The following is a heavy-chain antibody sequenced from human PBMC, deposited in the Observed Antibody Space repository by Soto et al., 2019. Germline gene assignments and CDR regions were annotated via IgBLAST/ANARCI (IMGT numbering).Heavy chain of an antibody. CDR3: ATGPTSSPTPRDY. V-gene: IGHV4-31*01. CDR1: GGSISSGGYY. CDR2: IYSSGST. Sequence: QVQLQESGPGLVKPSQTLSLTCTVSGGSISSGGYYWSWIRQHPGKGLEWIGYIYSSGSTSYNPSPTSPGTTTVDTAKIPFSPKLTPVPAPDPAFYYSATGPTSSPTPRDYSGPGTLVTVSS. J-gene: IGHJ4*02.